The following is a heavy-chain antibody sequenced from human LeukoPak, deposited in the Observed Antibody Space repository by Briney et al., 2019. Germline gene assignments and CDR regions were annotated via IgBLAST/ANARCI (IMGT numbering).Heavy chain of an antibody. D-gene: IGHD2-8*02. CDR2: ISSSSSYI. J-gene: IGHJ3*02. Sequence: PGGSLRLSCAASGFTFSSYSMNWVRQAPGKGLEWVSSISSSSSYIYYADSVKGRFTISRDNAKISLYLQMNSLRAEDTAVYYCATVASQYWGAFDIWGQGTMVTVSS. CDR3: ATVASQYWGAFDI. V-gene: IGHV3-21*01. CDR1: GFTFSSYS.